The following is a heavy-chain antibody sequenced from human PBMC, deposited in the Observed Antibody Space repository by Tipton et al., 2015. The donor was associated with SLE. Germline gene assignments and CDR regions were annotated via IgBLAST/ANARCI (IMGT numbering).Heavy chain of an antibody. CDR1: GGSISGYY. D-gene: IGHD5-24*01. Sequence: TLSLTCTVSGGSISGYYWTWFRQPPGKGLEWLGTIYHSGTTYYNPSLKSRLTLSIDTSKNQFSLKLSSVTAADTAVYYCVRLELPATKADYWGPGTLVTVSS. CDR2: IYHSGTT. CDR3: VRLELPATKADY. J-gene: IGHJ4*02. V-gene: IGHV4-59*08.